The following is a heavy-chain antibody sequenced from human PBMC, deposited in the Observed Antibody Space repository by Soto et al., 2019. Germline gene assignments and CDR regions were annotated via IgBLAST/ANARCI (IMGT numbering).Heavy chain of an antibody. V-gene: IGHV4-31*03. CDR2: IYYSGDT. D-gene: IGHD2-15*01. CDR1: GGSISSGSFY. Sequence: QVQLQESGPGLVKPSLPLSLTCTVSGGSISSGSFYWTWIRQHPGKGLEFIGYIYYSGDTYYNPSLRSRVIISLDTSKNQFSLRLNSVTAADTAVYYCAREWSGGRRDGNPDKYYGMDVWGQGTKVTVSS. J-gene: IGHJ6*02. CDR3: AREWSGGRRDGNPDKYYGMDV.